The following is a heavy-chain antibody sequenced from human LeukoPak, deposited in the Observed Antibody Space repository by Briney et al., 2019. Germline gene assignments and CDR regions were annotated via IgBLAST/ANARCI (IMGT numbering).Heavy chain of an antibody. CDR1: GFTFDDHA. CDR2: VSWNSGSI. Sequence: GGSLRLSCAASGFTFDDHAVFWVRQAPGKGLEWVSGVSWNSGSIGYGASVKGRFTITRDNAKNPAFLQMNSLRAEDTALYSCAKDRYVWGSYRSNNFDLWGQGTRVTVSS. J-gene: IGHJ4*02. D-gene: IGHD3-16*02. CDR3: AKDRYVWGSYRSNNFDL. V-gene: IGHV3-9*01.